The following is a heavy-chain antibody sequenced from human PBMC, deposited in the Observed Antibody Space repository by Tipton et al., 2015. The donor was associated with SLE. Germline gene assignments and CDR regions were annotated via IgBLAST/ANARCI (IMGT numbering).Heavy chain of an antibody. CDR1: GFTFDDYT. CDR2: ISWDGGST. CDR3: AKDSGWELLGEALDY. Sequence: LRLSCAASGFTFDDYTMHWVRQAPGKGLEWVALISWDGGSTYYEDSVKGRFTISRDNSKYSLYLHMNSLRTEDTALYYCAKDSGWELLGEALDYWGQGTLVTVSS. D-gene: IGHD1-26*01. J-gene: IGHJ4*02. V-gene: IGHV3-43*01.